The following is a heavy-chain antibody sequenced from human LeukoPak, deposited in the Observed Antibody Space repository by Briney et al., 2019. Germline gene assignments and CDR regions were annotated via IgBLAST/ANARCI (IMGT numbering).Heavy chain of an antibody. CDR3: ARRIAGYYGMDV. CDR2: ISASGGST. D-gene: IGHD1-20*01. J-gene: IGHJ6*02. Sequence: GGSLRLSCAASGFTFSSSAMSWVRQVPGKGLEWVSGISASGGSTSYADSVRGRFTISRDNSKNTLYLQMNSLRTEDTAVYYCARRIAGYYGMDVWGQGTTVTVSS. V-gene: IGHV3-23*01. CDR1: GFTFSSSA.